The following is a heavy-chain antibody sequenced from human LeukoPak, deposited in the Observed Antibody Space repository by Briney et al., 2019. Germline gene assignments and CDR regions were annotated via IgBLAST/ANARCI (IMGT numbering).Heavy chain of an antibody. V-gene: IGHV3-23*01. D-gene: IGHD3-10*01. CDR1: GFTFSSYG. J-gene: IGHJ6*03. CDR2: ISGSGGST. Sequence: PGGSLRLSCAASGFTFSSYGMSWVRQAPGKGLEWVSAISGSGGSTYYADSVKGRFTISRDNSKNTLYLQMNSLRAEDTAVYYCAKDTTMVRGVITYYYMDVWGKGTTVTVSS. CDR3: AKDTTMVRGVITYYYMDV.